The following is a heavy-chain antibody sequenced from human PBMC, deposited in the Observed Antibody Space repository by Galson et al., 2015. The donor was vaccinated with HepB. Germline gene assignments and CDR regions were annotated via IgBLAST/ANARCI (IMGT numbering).Heavy chain of an antibody. CDR1: GFNVNINL. J-gene: IGHJ3*02. CDR3: ARMGGGYMASINI. CDR2: IYAGGSS. V-gene: IGHV3-53*01. D-gene: IGHD5-12*01. Sequence: SLRLSCAASGFNVNINLISWVRQAPGKGLEWIPVIYAGGSSDYSDSVKGRFTVSRDDSINTVFLDMNSLRADDTAVYYCARMGGGYMASINIWGQGTLVTVSS.